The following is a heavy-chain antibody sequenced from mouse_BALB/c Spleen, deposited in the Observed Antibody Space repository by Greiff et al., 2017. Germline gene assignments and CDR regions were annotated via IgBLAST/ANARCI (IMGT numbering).Heavy chain of an antibody. CDR2: ISYSGST. J-gene: IGHJ2*01. D-gene: IGHD1-1*01. CDR3: ARFYGSILYFDY. V-gene: IGHV3-8*02. CDR1: GDSITSGY. Sequence: EVQVVESGPRLVKPSQTLSLTCSVTGDSITSGYWNWIRKFPGNKLEYMGYISYSGSTYYNPSLKSRISITRDTSKNQYYLQLNSVTTEDTATYYCARFYGSILYFDYWGQGTTLTVSS.